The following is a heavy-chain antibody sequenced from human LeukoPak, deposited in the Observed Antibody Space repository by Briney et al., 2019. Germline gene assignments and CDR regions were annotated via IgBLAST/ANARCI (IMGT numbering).Heavy chain of an antibody. CDR1: GYNFPTSW. CDR3: ARLYSGYDSYFDY. CDR2: IYPGDSDT. Sequence: GESLKISCKGSGYNFPTSWIAWVRQMPGQGLEWMGIIYPGDSDTRYSPSFQGQVTISADKSISTAYLQWSSLKASDTAMYYCARLYSGYDSYFDYWGQGTLVTVSS. J-gene: IGHJ4*02. D-gene: IGHD5-12*01. V-gene: IGHV5-51*01.